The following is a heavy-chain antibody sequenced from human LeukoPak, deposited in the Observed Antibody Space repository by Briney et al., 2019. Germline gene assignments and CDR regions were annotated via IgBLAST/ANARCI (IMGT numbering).Heavy chain of an antibody. J-gene: IGHJ4*02. V-gene: IGHV4-61*01. CDR3: ARGYKFTFDY. CDR2: IYYSGST. CDR1: GGSIRSSSYY. D-gene: IGHD1-1*01. Sequence: SETLSLTCTVSGGSIRSSSYYWSWIRQPPGKGLEWIGYIYYSGSTNYNPSLKSRVTISVDTSKNQFSLKPSSVTAADTAVYYCARGYKFTFDYWGQGTLVTVSS.